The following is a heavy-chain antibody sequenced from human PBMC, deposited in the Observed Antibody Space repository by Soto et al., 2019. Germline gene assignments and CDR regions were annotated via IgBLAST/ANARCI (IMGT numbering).Heavy chain of an antibody. Sequence: GGSLRLSCAASGITFSNAWMTWVRQAPGKGLEWVGRIKSITDGGTTDYAAPVKGRFTISRDDSKDTLYLQMNNLRTEDTAVYHCTTDSADIVVVPATFGMDVWGQGTTVTVSS. J-gene: IGHJ6*02. V-gene: IGHV3-15*01. CDR2: IKSITDGGTT. D-gene: IGHD2-2*01. CDR3: TTDSADIVVVPATFGMDV. CDR1: GITFSNAW.